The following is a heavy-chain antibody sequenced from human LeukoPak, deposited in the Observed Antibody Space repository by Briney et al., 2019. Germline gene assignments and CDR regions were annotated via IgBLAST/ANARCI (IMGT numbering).Heavy chain of an antibody. CDR2: ISSSGSYI. Sequence: GGSLRLSCAASGFTFSSYWMSWVRQAPGKGLEWVSSISSSGSYIYYADSVKGRFTISRDNAKNSLYLQMNSLRAEDTAVYYCARGLSGYASSLGYWGQGTLVTVSA. V-gene: IGHV3-21*01. CDR3: ARGLSGYASSLGY. J-gene: IGHJ4*02. CDR1: GFTFSSYW. D-gene: IGHD6-6*01.